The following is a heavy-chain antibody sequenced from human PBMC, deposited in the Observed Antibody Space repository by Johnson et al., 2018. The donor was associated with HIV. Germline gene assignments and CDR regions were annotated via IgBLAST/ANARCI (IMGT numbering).Heavy chain of an antibody. V-gene: IGHV3-30*14. D-gene: IGHD1-26*01. CDR3: ATSMGATALAFDI. Sequence: QVQLVESGGGVVQPGRSLRLSCAASGFTFSSYAMHWVRQAPGKGLEWVAVISYDGSNKYYADSVKGRFTISRDNSKNTLYLQMNSLRAEDTAVYNCATSMGATALAFDIWGQGTMVTVSS. CDR1: GFTFSSYA. J-gene: IGHJ3*02. CDR2: ISYDGSNK.